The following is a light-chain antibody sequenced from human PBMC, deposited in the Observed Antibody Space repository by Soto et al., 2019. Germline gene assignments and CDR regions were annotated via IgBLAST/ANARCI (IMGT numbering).Light chain of an antibody. CDR2: EVT. CDR3: ASYTSRGTRV. Sequence: QSALTQPASVSGSPGQSITISCTGTSSDVGGYNYVSWNQQRPGKAPKFMIYEVTNRPSGVSNRFSGSKSGNTASLTISGLQAEDEADYYCASYTSRGTRVFGTGTKLTVL. J-gene: IGLJ1*01. CDR1: SSDVGGYNY. V-gene: IGLV2-14*01.